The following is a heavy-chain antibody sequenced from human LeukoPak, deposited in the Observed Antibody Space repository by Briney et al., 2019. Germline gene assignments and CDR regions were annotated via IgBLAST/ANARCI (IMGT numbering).Heavy chain of an antibody. D-gene: IGHD6-6*01. CDR2: IKQDGSEK. J-gene: IGHJ4*02. CDR3: VRALGSSSADY. CDR1: GFTFTNYW. V-gene: IGHV3-7*01. Sequence: GGSLRLFCTASGFTFTNYWMSWVRQAPGKGLEWLANIKQDGSEKYYVDSVEGRFTISRDNADNSLSLQMSSLRGEDTAVYYCVRALGSSSADYWGQGTLVTVSS.